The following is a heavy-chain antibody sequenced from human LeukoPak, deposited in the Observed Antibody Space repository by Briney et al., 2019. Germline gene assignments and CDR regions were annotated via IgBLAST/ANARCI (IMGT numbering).Heavy chain of an antibody. CDR3: ARDGLREMATIL. J-gene: IGHJ4*02. Sequence: SETLSLTCTVSGGSISSYYWSWIRQPPGKGLEWIGYIYYSGSTNYNPSLKSRVTISVDTSKNQFSLKLSSVTAADTAVYYCARDGLREMATILWGQGTLVTVSS. V-gene: IGHV4-59*12. D-gene: IGHD5-24*01. CDR1: GGSISSYY. CDR2: IYYSGST.